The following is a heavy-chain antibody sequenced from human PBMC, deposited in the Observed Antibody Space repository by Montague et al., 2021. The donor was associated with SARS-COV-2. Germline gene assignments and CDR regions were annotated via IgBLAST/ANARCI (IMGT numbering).Heavy chain of an antibody. J-gene: IGHJ4*02. CDR3: ARETYTSGWFRQFDY. D-gene: IGHD6-19*01. Sequence: SETLSLTCTVSGGSISSSNYYWGWIRQPPGKGLEWIGSIYYSGTTYYNPSLQSRVTISVDTSKKQFSLKLSSVTAADTAVYYCARETYTSGWFRQFDYWGQGTLVTVPS. CDR2: IYYSGTT. V-gene: IGHV4-39*01. CDR1: GGSISSSNYY.